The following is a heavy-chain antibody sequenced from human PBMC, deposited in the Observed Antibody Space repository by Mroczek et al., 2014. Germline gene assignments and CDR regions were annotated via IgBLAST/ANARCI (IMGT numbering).Heavy chain of an antibody. J-gene: IGHJ4*02. CDR3: ARASARKMATIDY. CDR1: GGSISSYY. D-gene: IGHD5-24*01. Sequence: KESGPGLVKPSETLSLTCTVSGGSISSYYWSWIRQPPGKGLEWIGYIYYSGSTNYNPSLKSRVTISVDTSKNQFSLKLSSVTAADTAVYYCARASARKMATIDYWGQGTLVTVSS. V-gene: IGHV4-59*01. CDR2: IYYSGST.